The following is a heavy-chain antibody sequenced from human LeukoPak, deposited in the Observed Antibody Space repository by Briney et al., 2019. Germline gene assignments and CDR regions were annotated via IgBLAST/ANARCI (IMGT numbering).Heavy chain of an antibody. Sequence: GGSLRLSCAASGFTFSSFSMNWVRQAPGKGLEWVSSIYSTTTYIYYADSVKGRFTISRDNAENSLYLQMNSLRAEDTAVYYCARDQFVHAFDIWGQGTMVTVSS. D-gene: IGHD6-6*01. CDR1: GFTFSSFS. V-gene: IGHV3-21*01. CDR3: ARDQFVHAFDI. CDR2: IYSTTTYI. J-gene: IGHJ3*02.